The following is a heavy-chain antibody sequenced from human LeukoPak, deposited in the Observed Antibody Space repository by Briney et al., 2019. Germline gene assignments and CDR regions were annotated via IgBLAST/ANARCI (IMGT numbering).Heavy chain of an antibody. D-gene: IGHD3-10*01. CDR1: GFTFSSYA. CDR2: ISGSGGST. CDR3: AKFLSGRFGESTDY. J-gene: IGHJ4*02. V-gene: IGHV3-23*01. Sequence: GGSLRLSCAASGFTFSSYAMSWVRQAPGKGLEWVSAISGSGGSTYYADSVKGRFTISRDNSKNTLYLQMNSLRAEDTAVYYCAKFLSGRFGESTDYWGQGTLVTVSS.